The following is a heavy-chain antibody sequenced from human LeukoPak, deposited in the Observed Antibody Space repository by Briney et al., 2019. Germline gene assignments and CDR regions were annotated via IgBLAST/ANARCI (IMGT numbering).Heavy chain of an antibody. D-gene: IGHD3-22*01. CDR1: GFTFTGYY. CDR3: ARAYYYDSSGYCYGWGRTNYFDY. J-gene: IGHJ4*02. CDR2: INPNSGGT. Sequence: GASVRLSCTASGFTFTGYYMHWVRQAPGQGLEWMGWINPNSGGTNYAQAFQGRVTITRDTSRSTAYMELNSLRPEDRAVNYCARAYYYDSSGYCYGWGRTNYFDYWGQGTLVTVSS. V-gene: IGHV1-2*02.